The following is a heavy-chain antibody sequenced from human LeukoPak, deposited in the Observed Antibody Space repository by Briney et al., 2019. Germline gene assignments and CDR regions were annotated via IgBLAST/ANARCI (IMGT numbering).Heavy chain of an antibody. V-gene: IGHV1-2*02. D-gene: IGHD6-13*01. CDR1: GYTFTGYY. CDR2: INPNSGGT. CDR3: ALSSSWYGGWFDP. J-gene: IGHJ5*02. Sequence: ASVKVSCKASGYTFTGYYMHWVRQAPGQGLEWMGWINPNSGGTNYAQKLQGRVTMTTDTSTSTAYMELRSLRSDDTAVYYCALSSSWYGGWFDPWGQGTLVTVSS.